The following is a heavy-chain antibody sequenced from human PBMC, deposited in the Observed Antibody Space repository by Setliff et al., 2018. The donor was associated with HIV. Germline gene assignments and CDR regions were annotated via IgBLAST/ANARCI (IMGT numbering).Heavy chain of an antibody. CDR2: INHSGGP. J-gene: IGHJ1*01. V-gene: IGHV4-34*01. D-gene: IGHD5-18*01. Sequence: PSETLSLTCAVYGGSFSGYYWSWIRQPPGKGLEWIGEINHSGGPNYNPSLKSRVTMSVDTSKNQFSLKFSSVTAADTAVFYCARGGYSYGFGRHRAYFQYWGQGTQVTSSS. CDR1: GGSFSGYY. CDR3: ARGGYSYGFGRHRAYFQY.